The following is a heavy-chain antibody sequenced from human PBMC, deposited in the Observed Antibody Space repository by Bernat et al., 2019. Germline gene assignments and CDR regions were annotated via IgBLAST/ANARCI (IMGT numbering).Heavy chain of an antibody. Sequence: EVQLVESGGGLVQPGGSPRLSCAASGFTFSSYWMSWVRQAPGKGLEWVANIKQDGSEKYYVDSVKGRFTISRDNAKNSLYLQMNSLRAEDTAVYYCASEEYQLLSYFDYWGQGTLVTVSS. V-gene: IGHV3-7*03. CDR1: GFTFSSYW. CDR2: IKQDGSEK. J-gene: IGHJ4*02. D-gene: IGHD2-2*01. CDR3: ASEEYQLLSYFDY.